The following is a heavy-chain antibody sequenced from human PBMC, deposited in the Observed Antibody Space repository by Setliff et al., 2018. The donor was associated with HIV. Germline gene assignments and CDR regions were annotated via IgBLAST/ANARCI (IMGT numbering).Heavy chain of an antibody. D-gene: IGHD5-18*01. V-gene: IGHV3-30*02. Sequence: TGGSLRLSCTASGFTFGDYAMSWVRQAPGKGLEWVGFIRSKAYGGSYRYYVDSVKGRFTISRDNSKNTMFLQMNSLRVEDTAIYYCAKMHTAMDPDTFDIWGQGTMVTVSS. J-gene: IGHJ3*02. CDR3: AKMHTAMDPDTFDI. CDR2: IRSKAYGGSYR. CDR1: GFTFGDYA.